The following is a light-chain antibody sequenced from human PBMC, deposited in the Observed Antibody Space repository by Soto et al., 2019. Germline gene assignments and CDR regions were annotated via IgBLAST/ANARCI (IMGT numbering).Light chain of an antibody. CDR3: QHYQNLWA. J-gene: IGKJ1*01. CDR1: QSVSSSY. Sequence: EIVLTQSPGTLSLSPGERATLSCRASQSVSSSYLVWHQQKPGQAPRLLIYAASRRATGIPARFSGSGSGTEFTLTISSLQSEDFAVYYCQHYQNLWAFGQGTKVDIK. V-gene: IGKV3D-7*01. CDR2: AAS.